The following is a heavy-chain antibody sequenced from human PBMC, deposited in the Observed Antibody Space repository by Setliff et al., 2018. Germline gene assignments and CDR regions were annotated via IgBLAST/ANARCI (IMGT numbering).Heavy chain of an antibody. J-gene: IGHJ6*03. Sequence: GESLKISCKGSGYNFASYWIAWVRQMPGKGLEWMGIIYPDDSDTRYSPSFQGQVTISADKSISTAYLQWGSLQASDTAMYYCARQIGSSLSHFYYYMDVWGKGTTVTVSS. CDR2: IYPDDSDT. CDR3: ARQIGSSLSHFYYYMDV. CDR1: GYNFASYW. V-gene: IGHV5-51*01. D-gene: IGHD6-19*01.